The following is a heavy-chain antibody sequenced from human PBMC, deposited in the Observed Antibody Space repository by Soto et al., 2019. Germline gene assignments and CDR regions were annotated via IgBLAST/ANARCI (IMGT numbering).Heavy chain of an antibody. CDR2: IIPILGIA. CDR3: ARDYYGSGSIYYYGMDV. J-gene: IGHJ6*02. CDR1: GGTFSSYT. D-gene: IGHD3-10*01. V-gene: IGHV1-69*04. Sequence: ASVKVSCKASGGTFSSYTISWVRQAPGQGLEWMGRIIPILGIANYAQKFQGRVTITADKSTSTAYMELSSLRSEDTAVYYCARDYYGSGSIYYYGMDVWGQGTTVTVSS.